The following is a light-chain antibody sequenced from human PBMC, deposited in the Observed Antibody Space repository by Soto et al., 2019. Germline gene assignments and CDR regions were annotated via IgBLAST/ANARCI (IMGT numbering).Light chain of an antibody. Sequence: DIQLTQSTSLLSASVGDRVTITCRASPGISSHLAWYQQKSGKAHKLLMYAASTLQSGVPSRFSGSASGTEFTLTLSSLQPDDFATYYCRQLNRYPLTFGGGTKVE. J-gene: IGKJ4*01. CDR2: AAS. V-gene: IGKV1-9*01. CDR3: RQLNRYPLT. CDR1: PGISSH.